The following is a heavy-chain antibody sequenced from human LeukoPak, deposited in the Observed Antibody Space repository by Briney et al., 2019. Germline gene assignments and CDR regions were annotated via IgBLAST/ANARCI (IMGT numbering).Heavy chain of an antibody. CDR1: GGSISSYY. J-gene: IGHJ6*02. CDR3: ARDSGVGYSSSSGANYYYYGMDV. CDR2: IYTSGST. Sequence: PSETLSLTCTVSGGSISSYYWSWIRQPAGKGLEWIGRIYTSGSTNYNPSLKSRVTMSVDTSKNQFSLKLSSVTAADTAVYYCARDSGVGYSSSSGANYYYYGMDVWGQGTTVTVSS. V-gene: IGHV4-4*07. D-gene: IGHD6-6*01.